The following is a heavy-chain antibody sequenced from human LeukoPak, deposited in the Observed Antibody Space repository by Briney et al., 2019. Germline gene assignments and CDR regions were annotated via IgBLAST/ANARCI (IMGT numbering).Heavy chain of an antibody. CDR1: GFTVSINY. D-gene: IGHD2-15*01. V-gene: IGHV3-53*01. CDR3: AGDRRYCSGSRCDSGVDY. J-gene: IGHJ4*02. CDR2: IYSGGST. Sequence: GGSLRLSCAASGFTVSINYMTWVRQAPGKGLEWVSVIYSGGSTYYGDSVKGRFTIPRDNSKNTLYLQMNSLRAEDTAVYYCAGDRRYCSGSRCDSGVDYWGQGALVTVSS.